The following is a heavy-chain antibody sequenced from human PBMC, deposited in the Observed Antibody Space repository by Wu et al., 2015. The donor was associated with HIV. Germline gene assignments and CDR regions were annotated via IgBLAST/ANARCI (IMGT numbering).Heavy chain of an antibody. Sequence: QVQLVQSGAEVKKPGSSVKVSCKALGGTFSKYGINWVRQAPGKGLEWMGGFDPEDGETIYAQKFQGRVTMTEDTSTDTAYMELSSLRSEDTAVYYCARDHREVGATTDYYYYYMDVWGKGTTVTVSS. D-gene: IGHD1-26*01. V-gene: IGHV1-24*01. J-gene: IGHJ6*03. CDR2: FDPEDGET. CDR1: GGTFSKYG. CDR3: ARDHREVGATTDYYYYYMDV.